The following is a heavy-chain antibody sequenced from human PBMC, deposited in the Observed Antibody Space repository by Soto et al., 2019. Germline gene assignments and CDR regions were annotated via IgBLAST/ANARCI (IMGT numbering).Heavy chain of an antibody. D-gene: IGHD5-12*01. CDR1: GGSFSGYY. CDR2: INHSGST. V-gene: IGHV4-34*01. Sequence: SETLSLTCAVYGGSFSGYYWSWIRQPPGKGLEWIGEINHSGSTNYNPSLKSRVTISVDTSKNQFSLKLSSVTAADTAVYYCARAGRGAYFSGYYVPPYYYGMDVWGQGTTVTVSS. J-gene: IGHJ6*02. CDR3: ARAGRGAYFSGYYVPPYYYGMDV.